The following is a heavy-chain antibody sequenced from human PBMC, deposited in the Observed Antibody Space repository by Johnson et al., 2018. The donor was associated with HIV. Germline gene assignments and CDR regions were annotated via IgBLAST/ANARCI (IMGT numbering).Heavy chain of an antibody. Sequence: VQLVESGGGLVQPGGSLRLSCAASGFTFSSYAMHWVRQAPGKGLEYVSAISSDGGTTYYANSVKGRFTISRDNSKNSLYLQMNSLRAEDTALYYCVRGIVVVVAAGRADAFDIWGQGTMVTVSS. CDR3: VRGIVVVVAAGRADAFDI. V-gene: IGHV3-64*01. D-gene: IGHD2-15*01. CDR2: ISSDGGTT. CDR1: GFTFSSYA. J-gene: IGHJ3*02.